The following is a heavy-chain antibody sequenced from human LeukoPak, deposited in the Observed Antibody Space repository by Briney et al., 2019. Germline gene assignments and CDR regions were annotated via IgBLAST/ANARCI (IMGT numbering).Heavy chain of an antibody. J-gene: IGHJ4*02. CDR3: ARAITNYGYIFDY. Sequence: AGGSLRLSCTASGFTFRTYWMHWVRQAPGKGLVWVSRINSDGSTRYADSVKGRFTISRDNAKNSLSLQMNSLRAEDTAVYYCARAITNYGYIFDYWGQGTLVTVSS. D-gene: IGHD5-18*01. CDR2: INSDGST. CDR1: GFTFRTYW. V-gene: IGHV3-74*01.